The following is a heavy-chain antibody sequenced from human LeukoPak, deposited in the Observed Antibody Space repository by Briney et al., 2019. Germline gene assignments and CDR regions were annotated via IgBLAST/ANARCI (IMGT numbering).Heavy chain of an antibody. V-gene: IGHV4-34*01. CDR2: INHSGST. Sequence: SETLSLTCAVYGGSFSGYYWSWIRQPPGKGLEWIGEINHSGSTNYNPSLKSRVTISVDTSKNQFSLQLNSVTPEDTAVYYCARASGEGAFDIWGQGTMVTVSS. CDR3: ARASGEGAFDI. J-gene: IGHJ3*02. CDR1: GGSFSGYY. D-gene: IGHD7-27*01.